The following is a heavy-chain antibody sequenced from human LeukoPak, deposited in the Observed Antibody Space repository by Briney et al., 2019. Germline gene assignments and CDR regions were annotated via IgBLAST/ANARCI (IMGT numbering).Heavy chain of an antibody. V-gene: IGHV1-69*06. CDR2: IIPIFGTA. CDR3: ASRYSGYDLLSLS. J-gene: IGHJ4*02. D-gene: IGHD5-12*01. CDR1: GGTFSSYA. Sequence: GASVKVSCKASGGTFSSYAISWVRQAPGQGLEWMGGIIPIFGTANYAQKFQGRVTITADKSTSTAYMELSSLRSEDTAVYYCASRYSGYDLLSLSWGQGTLVTVSS.